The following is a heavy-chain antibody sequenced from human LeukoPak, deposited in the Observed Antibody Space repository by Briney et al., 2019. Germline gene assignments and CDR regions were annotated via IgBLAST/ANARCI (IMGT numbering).Heavy chain of an antibody. CDR3: ARDTGYGIDY. D-gene: IGHD6-13*01. CDR1: GVSIRSYY. J-gene: IGHJ4*02. Sequence: SETLSLTCTVSGVSIRSYYWGWIRQPPGKGLEWIGYIYYSGSTNYNPSLKSRVTISVDTSKNQISLRLSSVTAADTAVYFCARDTGYGIDYWGQGTLVTVSS. V-gene: IGHV4-59*01. CDR2: IYYSGST.